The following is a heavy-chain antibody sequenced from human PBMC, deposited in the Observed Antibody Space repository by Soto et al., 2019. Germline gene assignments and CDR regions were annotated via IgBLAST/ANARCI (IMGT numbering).Heavy chain of an antibody. J-gene: IGHJ5*02. D-gene: IGHD2-21*02. CDR1: GFTFSSYA. V-gene: IGHV3-23*01. CDR2: ISGSGGST. CDR3: GKPPQKVVVVTAQRGYNWFDP. Sequence: PGGSLRLSCAASGFTFSSYAMSWVRQAPGKGLEWVSAISGSGGSTYYADSVKGRFTISRDNSKNTLYLQMNSLRAEDTAVYYRGKPPQKVVVVTAQRGYNWFDPWGQGTLVTVSS.